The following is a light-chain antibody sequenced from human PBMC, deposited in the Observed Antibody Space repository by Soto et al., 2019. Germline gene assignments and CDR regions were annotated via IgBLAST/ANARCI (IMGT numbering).Light chain of an antibody. Sequence: DIQLTQSPSFLSASVGDRVTITCRASQGISISLGWYKQRPGKAPDLLIYAASSLESGVPSRFSGSGSGTEFTLTINGLPPEDFETYDCQRLNGPSLTFGGGTKVEIK. CDR3: QRLNGPSLT. CDR2: AAS. V-gene: IGKV1-9*01. J-gene: IGKJ4*02. CDR1: QGISIS.